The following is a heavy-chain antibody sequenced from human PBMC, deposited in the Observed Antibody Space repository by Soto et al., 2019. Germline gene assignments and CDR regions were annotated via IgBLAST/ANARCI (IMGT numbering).Heavy chain of an antibody. CDR2: IYYSGST. Sequence: SETLSLTCTVSGGSISSYYWSWIRQPPGKGLEWIGYIYYSGSTNYNPSLKSRVTISVDTSKNQFSLKLSSVTAADTAVYYCARASEQLVRTGDYYYYYMDVWGKGTTVTVSS. J-gene: IGHJ6*03. D-gene: IGHD6-6*01. V-gene: IGHV4-59*01. CDR3: ARASEQLVRTGDYYYYYMDV. CDR1: GGSISSYY.